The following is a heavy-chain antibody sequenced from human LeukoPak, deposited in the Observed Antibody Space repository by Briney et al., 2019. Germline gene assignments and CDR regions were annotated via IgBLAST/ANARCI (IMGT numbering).Heavy chain of an antibody. Sequence: PSETLSLTCSVSGDSIRSYYWSWIRQTPGKGLEWIGQIYFNGAINYNPSLRSRVTISLDTSKSQFSLKLSSVTAADTAVYYCARALFGMYAFDIWGQGTMVTVSS. J-gene: IGHJ3*02. CDR3: ARALFGMYAFDI. CDR2: IYFNGAI. V-gene: IGHV4-59*12. D-gene: IGHD2-21*01. CDR1: GDSIRSYY.